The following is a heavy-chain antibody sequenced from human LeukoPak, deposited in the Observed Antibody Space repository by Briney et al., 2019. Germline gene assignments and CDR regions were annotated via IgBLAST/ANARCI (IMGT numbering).Heavy chain of an antibody. V-gene: IGHV4-59*01. CDR1: GGSISSYY. J-gene: IGHJ6*03. D-gene: IGHD2-2*02. CDR3: AREAPLYCSSTSCYTYYYYYMDV. CDR2: IYYSGST. Sequence: SETLSLTCTVSGGSISSYYWSWIRQPPGKGLEWIGYIYYSGSTNYNPSLKSRVTISVDKSKNQFSLKLSSVTAADTAVYYCAREAPLYCSSTSCYTYYYYYMDVWGKGTTVTVSS.